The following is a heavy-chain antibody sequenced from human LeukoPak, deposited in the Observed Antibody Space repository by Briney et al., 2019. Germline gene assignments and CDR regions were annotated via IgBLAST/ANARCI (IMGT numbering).Heavy chain of an antibody. CDR3: ARDGYDYVWGSYLNWFDP. CDR1: GYTFTSYG. J-gene: IGHJ5*02. D-gene: IGHD3-16*02. CDR2: ISAYNGNT. V-gene: IGHV1-18*01. Sequence: GASVKVSCKASGYTFTSYGISWVRQAPGQGLEWMGWISAYNGNTNYAQKLQGRVTMTTDTSTSTAYMELRSLRSDDTAVYYCARDGYDYVWGSYLNWFDPWGQGTLVTVSS.